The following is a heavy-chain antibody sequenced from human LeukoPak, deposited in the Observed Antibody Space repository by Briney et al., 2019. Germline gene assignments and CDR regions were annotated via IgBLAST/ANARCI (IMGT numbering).Heavy chain of an antibody. J-gene: IGHJ4*02. CDR2: INPNSGGT. Sequence: ASVKVSCKASGYTFTGYYMHWVRQAPGQGLEWMGWINPNSGGTNYAQKFQGRVTMTRDTSISTAYMELSRLRSDDTAVYYCARDGGPDSSGYYYIGYFDYGGQGTLVTVSS. D-gene: IGHD3-22*01. V-gene: IGHV1-2*02. CDR1: GYTFTGYY. CDR3: ARDGGPDSSGYYYIGYFDY.